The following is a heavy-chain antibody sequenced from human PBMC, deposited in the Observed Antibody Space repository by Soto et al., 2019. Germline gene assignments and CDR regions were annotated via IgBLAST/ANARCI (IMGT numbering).Heavy chain of an antibody. J-gene: IGHJ6*02. CDR1: GFTFSSCG. CDR2: ISYDGSNK. CDR3: AKGRLGRLRFLEWSTPEPYGMDV. D-gene: IGHD3-3*01. Sequence: GGSLRLSCAASGFTFSSCGMHWVRQAPGKGLEWVAVISYDGSNKYYADSVKGRFTISRDNSKNTLYLQMNSLRAEDTAVYYCAKGRLGRLRFLEWSTPEPYGMDVWGQGTTVTVSS. V-gene: IGHV3-30*18.